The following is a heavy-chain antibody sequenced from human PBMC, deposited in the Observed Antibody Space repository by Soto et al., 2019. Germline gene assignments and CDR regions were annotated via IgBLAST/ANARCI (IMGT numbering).Heavy chain of an antibody. V-gene: IGHV3-30*18. D-gene: IGHD2-2*01. CDR3: AKPLGYCSSTSCYDYYYYYGMDV. CDR2: ISYDGSNK. J-gene: IGHJ6*02. Sequence: LSLSCAASGFTFCSYGMHWVRQAPGKGLEWVAVISYDGSNKYYADSVKGRFTISRDNSKNTLYLQMNSLRAEDTAVYYCAKPLGYCSSTSCYDYYYYYGMDVWGQGTTVTVSS. CDR1: GFTFCSYG.